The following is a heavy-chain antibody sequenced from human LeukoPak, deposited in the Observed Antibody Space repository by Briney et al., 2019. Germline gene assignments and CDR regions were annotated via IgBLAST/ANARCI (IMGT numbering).Heavy chain of an antibody. J-gene: IGHJ4*02. D-gene: IGHD3-22*01. CDR3: AREVGVINLDY. Sequence: ASVKVSCKACGYTFTSYYMHWVRQAPGQGLEWMGIINPSGGSTSYAQKFQGRVTMTRDTSTSTVYMELSSLRSEDTAVYYCAREVGVINLDYWGQGTLVTVSS. V-gene: IGHV1-46*01. CDR2: INPSGGST. CDR1: GYTFTSYY.